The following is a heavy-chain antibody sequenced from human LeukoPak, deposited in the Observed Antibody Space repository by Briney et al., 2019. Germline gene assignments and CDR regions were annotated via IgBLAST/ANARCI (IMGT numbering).Heavy chain of an antibody. J-gene: IGHJ4*02. CDR2: ISAYNGNT. CDR3: ANYHDSSGYYDF. D-gene: IGHD3-22*01. V-gene: IGHV1-18*01. Sequence: ASVKVSCKASGYTFRSYGISWVRQAPGQGLEWMGWISAYNGNTNYAQKLQGRVTMTRDTSTNTAYMELRSLRSDDTAIYYCANYHDSSGYYDFWGQGTLVTVSS. CDR1: GYTFRSYG.